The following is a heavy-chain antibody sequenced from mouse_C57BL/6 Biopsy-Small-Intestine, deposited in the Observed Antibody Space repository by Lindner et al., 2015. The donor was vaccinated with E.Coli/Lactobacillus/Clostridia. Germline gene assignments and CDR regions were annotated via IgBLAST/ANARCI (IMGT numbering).Heavy chain of an antibody. CDR2: INPGSGST. J-gene: IGHJ2*01. Sequence: VQLQESGAELVRPGTSVKVSCKASGYAFTNYLIEWVKQRPGQGLEWIGVINPGSGSTNYNEKFKGKATLTADKSSSTAYMQLNSLTSEDAAVYFCVREATVVSTGFDYWGQGTTLSVSS. V-gene: IGHV1-54*01. CDR3: VREATVVSTGFDY. CDR1: GYAFTNYL. D-gene: IGHD1-1*01.